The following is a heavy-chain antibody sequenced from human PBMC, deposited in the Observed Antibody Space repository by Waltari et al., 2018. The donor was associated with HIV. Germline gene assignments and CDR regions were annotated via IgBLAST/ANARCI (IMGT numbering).Heavy chain of an antibody. V-gene: IGHV1-18*01. D-gene: IGHD3-10*01. Sequence: QVQLVQSGAEVKKPGASVKVSCKASAYTFTNYGISWVRQAPGQGLAWMGWSRTDSGKSKKAQNIEGRVTMTTDTSTGSASMELRSLRSDDTAVYYCARDQYGTPTFDYGSGSFYGMDVWGQGTTVTVSS. J-gene: IGHJ6*02. CDR3: ARDQYGTPTFDYGSGSFYGMDV. CDR1: AYTFTNYG. CDR2: SRTDSGKS.